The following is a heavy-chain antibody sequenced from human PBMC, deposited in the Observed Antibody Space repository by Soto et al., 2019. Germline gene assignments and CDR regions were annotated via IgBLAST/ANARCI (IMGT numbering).Heavy chain of an antibody. D-gene: IGHD3-10*01. J-gene: IGHJ6*02. CDR3: AREEALGGSGSYVWYYYYYGMDV. V-gene: IGHV1-2*02. Sequence: QVQLVQSGAEVKKPGASVKVSCKASGYTFTGYYMHGVRQAPGQGLEWMGWINPNSGGTNYAQKFQGRVTMTRDTSISTAYMELSRLRSDDTAVYYCAREEALGGSGSYVWYYYYYGMDVWGQGTTVTVSS. CDR1: GYTFTGYY. CDR2: INPNSGGT.